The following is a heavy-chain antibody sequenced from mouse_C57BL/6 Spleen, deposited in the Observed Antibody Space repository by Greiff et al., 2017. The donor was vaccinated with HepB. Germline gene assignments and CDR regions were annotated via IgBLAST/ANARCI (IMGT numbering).Heavy chain of an antibody. D-gene: IGHD2-3*01. Sequence: EVQLQESGPGMVKPSQSLSLTCTVPGYSITSGYDWHWIRHFPGNKLEWMGYISYSGSTNYNPSLKSRISITHDTSKNHFFLKLNSVTTEDTATYYCARSLHDGYYAYAMDYWGQGTSVTVSS. V-gene: IGHV3-1*01. CDR1: GYSITSGYD. J-gene: IGHJ4*01. CDR3: ARSLHDGYYAYAMDY. CDR2: ISYSGST.